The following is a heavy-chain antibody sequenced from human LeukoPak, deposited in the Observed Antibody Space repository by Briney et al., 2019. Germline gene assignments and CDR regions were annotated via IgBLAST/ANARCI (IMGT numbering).Heavy chain of an antibody. CDR3: ARDSGSYGGYTGT. D-gene: IGHD1-26*01. J-gene: IGHJ5*02. Sequence: GGSLRLSCAASGFSFSRYGMHWVRQAPGKGLEWVSFIRYDGNNKNYADSVKGRFTISRDNSKNTLHLQMNSLRAEDTAVYYCARDSGSYGGYTGTWGQGTLVTVSS. CDR1: GFSFSRYG. CDR2: IRYDGNNK. V-gene: IGHV3-30*02.